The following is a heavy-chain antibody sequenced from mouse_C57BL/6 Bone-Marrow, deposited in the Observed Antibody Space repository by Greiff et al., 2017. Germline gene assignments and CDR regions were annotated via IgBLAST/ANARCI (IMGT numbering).Heavy chain of an antibody. CDR3: AYDDDGNWYFDV. CDR1: GYTFTSYW. Sequence: VQLQQPGAELVMPGASVKLSCKASGYTFTSYWMHWVKQRPGQGLEWIGEIDPSDSDTNYNPKFKGKSTLTVDKSASTAYMQLSSLTSEDSSVYYCAYDDDGNWYFDVWGTGTTVTVSA. J-gene: IGHJ1*03. CDR2: IDPSDSDT. D-gene: IGHD2-4*01. V-gene: IGHV1-69*01.